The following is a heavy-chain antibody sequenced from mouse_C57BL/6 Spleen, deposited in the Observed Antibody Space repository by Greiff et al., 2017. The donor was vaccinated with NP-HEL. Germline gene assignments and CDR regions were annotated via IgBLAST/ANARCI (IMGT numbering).Heavy chain of an antibody. J-gene: IGHJ3*01. Sequence: QVQLQQPGAELVKPGASVKMSCKASGYTFTSYWITWVKQRPGQGLEWIGDIYPGSGSTNYNEKFKSKATLTVDTSSSTAYMQLSSLTSEVSAVYYCASDFITTVVAPFAYWGQGTLVTVSA. CDR1: GYTFTSYW. CDR2: IYPGSGST. CDR3: ASDFITTVVAPFAY. V-gene: IGHV1-55*01. D-gene: IGHD1-1*01.